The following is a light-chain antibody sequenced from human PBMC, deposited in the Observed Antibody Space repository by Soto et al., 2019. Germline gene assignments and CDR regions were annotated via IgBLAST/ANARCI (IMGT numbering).Light chain of an antibody. CDR2: GRS. Sequence: VLTQAPGTRSLSPGERASLSCRPSQSVISSYLAWYQQKPGQAPRLLIYGRSSRATGVPDRFSGSGSGTGFTLTISRLEPEDCAVYYCQQHGSSPITFGQGTRLEIK. V-gene: IGKV3-20*01. CDR3: QQHGSSPIT. J-gene: IGKJ5*01. CDR1: QSVISSY.